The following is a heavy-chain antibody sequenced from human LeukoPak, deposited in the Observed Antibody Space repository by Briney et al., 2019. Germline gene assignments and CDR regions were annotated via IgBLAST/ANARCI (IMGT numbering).Heavy chain of an antibody. CDR1: GFTFSSYG. J-gene: IGHJ3*02. Sequence: PGGSLRLPCAASGFTFSSYGMHWVRQAPGKGLEWVAAISYDGSNKYYADSVKGRFTISRDNSKNTLYLQMNSLRAEDTAVYYCARGMTTVTTASAFDIWGQGTMVTVSS. CDR2: ISYDGSNK. CDR3: ARGMTTVTTASAFDI. D-gene: IGHD4-17*01. V-gene: IGHV3-30*03.